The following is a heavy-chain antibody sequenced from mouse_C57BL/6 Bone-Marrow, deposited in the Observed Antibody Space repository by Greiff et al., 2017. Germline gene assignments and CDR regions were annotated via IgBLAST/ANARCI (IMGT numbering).Heavy chain of an antibody. V-gene: IGHV2-5*01. D-gene: IGHD1-1*01. CDR3: AKKRGYYGYAMDY. J-gene: IGHJ4*01. CDR1: GFSLTSYG. CDR2: IWRGGST. Sequence: VQLQQSGPGLVQPSQSLSITCTVSGFSLTSYGVHWVRQSPGKGLEWLGVIWRGGSTDYNAAFMSRLSITKDNSKSQVFFKMNSLQADDTAIYYCAKKRGYYGYAMDYWGQGTSVTVSS.